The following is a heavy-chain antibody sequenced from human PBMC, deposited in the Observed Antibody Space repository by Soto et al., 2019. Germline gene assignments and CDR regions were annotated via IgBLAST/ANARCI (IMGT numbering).Heavy chain of an antibody. D-gene: IGHD3-16*01. CDR3: ARGGGLPHEFFFDY. CDR2: IYSGGST. Sequence: GGSLRLSYAASGFTVSSNYMSWVRQAPGKGLEWVSVIYSGGSTYYADSVKGRFTISRDNSKNTLYLQMNSLRAEDTAVYYCARGGGLPHEFFFDYWGQGTLVTVSS. CDR1: GFTVSSNY. J-gene: IGHJ4*02. V-gene: IGHV3-66*01.